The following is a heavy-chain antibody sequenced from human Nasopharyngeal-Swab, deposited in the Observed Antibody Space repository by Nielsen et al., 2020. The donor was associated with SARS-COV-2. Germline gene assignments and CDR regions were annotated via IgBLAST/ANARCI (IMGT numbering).Heavy chain of an antibody. D-gene: IGHD3-3*01. CDR3: ARDRALRFLEWLNGVRAFDI. Sequence: SETLSLTCTVSGGSISSSNWWSWVRQPPGQGLEWIGEIYHSGSTNYNPSLKSRVTISVDKSKNQFSLKLSSVTAADTAVYYCARDRALRFLEWLNGVRAFDIWGQGTMVTVSS. V-gene: IGHV4-4*02. CDR1: GGSISSSNW. J-gene: IGHJ3*02. CDR2: IYHSGST.